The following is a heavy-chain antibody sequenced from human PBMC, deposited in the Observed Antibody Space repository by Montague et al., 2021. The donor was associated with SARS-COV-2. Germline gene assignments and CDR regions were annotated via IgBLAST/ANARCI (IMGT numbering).Heavy chain of an antibody. V-gene: IGHV5-51*01. CDR1: GYSFTCYW. CDR2: IYPEDSDT. CDR3: ARQVHIYCSSTSCPFDY. D-gene: IGHD2-2*01. Sequence: QSGAEVKKPGESLKISCEGSGYSFTCYWIAWVRQMPGKGLEWMGIIYPEDSDTRYSPSFQGHVTISADKSMNTAFLQWSSLRASDTAIYYCARQVHIYCSSTSCPFDYWGQGTLVTVSS. J-gene: IGHJ4*02.